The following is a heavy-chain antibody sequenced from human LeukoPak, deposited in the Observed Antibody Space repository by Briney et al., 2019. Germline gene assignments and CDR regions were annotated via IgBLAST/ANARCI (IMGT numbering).Heavy chain of an antibody. D-gene: IGHD2-2*01. V-gene: IGHV3-23*01. Sequence: GGSLRLSCAASGFTFSSYAMSWVRQAPGKGLEWVSAISGSGGSTYYADSVKGRFTISRDNSKNTLYLQMDSLRAEDTAVYYCAKDIYCSSTSCNFDYWGQGTLVTVSS. J-gene: IGHJ4*02. CDR3: AKDIYCSSTSCNFDY. CDR1: GFTFSSYA. CDR2: ISGSGGST.